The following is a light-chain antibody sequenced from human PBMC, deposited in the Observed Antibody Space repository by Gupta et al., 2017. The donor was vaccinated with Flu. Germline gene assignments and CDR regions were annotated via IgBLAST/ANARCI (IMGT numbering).Light chain of an antibody. V-gene: IGLV2-8*01. CDR2: EVN. CDR3: SSYAGSNNPYV. J-gene: IGLJ1*01. Sequence: SSDVGVYNYVSWFQQPPGKAPKLMIYEVNKRPSGVPDRFSGSKSGNTASLTVSGLQADDEADYYCSSYAGSNNPYVFGTGTEVTVL. CDR1: SSDVGVYNY.